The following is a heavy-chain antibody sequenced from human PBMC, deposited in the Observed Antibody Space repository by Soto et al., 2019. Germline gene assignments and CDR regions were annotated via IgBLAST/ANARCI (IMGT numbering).Heavy chain of an antibody. Sequence: ASVKVSCKASGYTFTGYYMYWVRQAPGQGLEWMGWINPKSGGTNYAQKFQDRVTLTRDTSIGTGYMELSRLRSDDTAVYYCARAWVGASADGLDVWGQGTTVTVSS. CDR1: GYTFTGYY. CDR3: ARAWVGASADGLDV. CDR2: INPKSGGT. J-gene: IGHJ6*02. D-gene: IGHD1-26*01. V-gene: IGHV1-2*02.